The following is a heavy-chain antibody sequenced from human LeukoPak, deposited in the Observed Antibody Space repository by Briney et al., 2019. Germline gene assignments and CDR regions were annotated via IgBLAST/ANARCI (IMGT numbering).Heavy chain of an antibody. CDR2: LYTGGTT. J-gene: IGHJ4*02. Sequence: GGSLRLSCVASGFTVSSYYMSWVRQAPGKGLEWVSLLYTGGTTYYADSVEGRFTISRDDSKNTIYLQMNTLRAEDTAVYYCAKVERSFPFDYWGQGTLVTVSS. V-gene: IGHV3-53*01. CDR1: GFTVSSYY. D-gene: IGHD5-24*01. CDR3: AKVERSFPFDY.